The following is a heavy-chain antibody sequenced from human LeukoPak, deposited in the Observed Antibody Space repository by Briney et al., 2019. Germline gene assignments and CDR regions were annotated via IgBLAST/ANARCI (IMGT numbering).Heavy chain of an antibody. CDR1: GFTFSSYG. Sequence: PGGSLRLSCAASGFTFSSYGMHWVRQAPGKGLEWVAFIRYDGSNKYYADSVKGRFTISRDNSKNTLYLQMNSLRAEDTAVYYCAKDGCGGDCYSPSFFDYWGQGTLVTVSS. V-gene: IGHV3-30*02. J-gene: IGHJ4*02. CDR3: AKDGCGGDCYSPSFFDY. CDR2: IRYDGSNK. D-gene: IGHD2-21*02.